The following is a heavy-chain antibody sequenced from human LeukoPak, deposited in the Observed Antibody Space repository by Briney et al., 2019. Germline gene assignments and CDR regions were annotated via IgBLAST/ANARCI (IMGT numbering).Heavy chain of an antibody. CDR2: ISSGVRTI. CDR3: AELGITMIGGV. J-gene: IGHJ6*04. D-gene: IGHD3-10*02. V-gene: IGHV3-48*03. Sequence: GGSLRLSCAASGFTFSSFEMIWVRQAPGKGLEWVAYISSGVRTIYYADSVRGRFTISRDNAKNSVYLQMNSLRAEDTAVYYCAELGITMIGGVWGKGTTVTISS. CDR1: GFTFSSFE.